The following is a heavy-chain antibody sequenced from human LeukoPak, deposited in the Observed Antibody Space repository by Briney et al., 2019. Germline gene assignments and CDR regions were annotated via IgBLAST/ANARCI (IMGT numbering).Heavy chain of an antibody. CDR2: ISYDGSNK. Sequence: GRSLRLSCAASGFTFSSYAMHWVRQAPGKGLEWVAVISYDGSNKYYADSVKGRFTISRDNSKNTLYLQMNSLRAEDTAVYYCARRSYSFDYWGQGTLVTVSS. D-gene: IGHD1-26*01. CDR1: GFTFSSYA. V-gene: IGHV3-30*01. J-gene: IGHJ4*02. CDR3: ARRSYSFDY.